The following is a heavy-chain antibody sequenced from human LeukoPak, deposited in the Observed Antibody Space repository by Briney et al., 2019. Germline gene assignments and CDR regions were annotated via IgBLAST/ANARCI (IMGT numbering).Heavy chain of an antibody. D-gene: IGHD6-6*01. CDR1: GGSISSYY. V-gene: IGHV4-59*01. CDR3: ARYWEIAARGRTAFDI. J-gene: IGHJ3*02. CDR2: IYYSGST. Sequence: PSETLSLTCTVSGGSISSYYWSWIRQPPGKGLEWLGYIYYSGSTNYNPSLKSRVTISVDTSKNQFSLKLSSVTAADTAVYYCARYWEIAARGRTAFDIWGQGTMVTVSS.